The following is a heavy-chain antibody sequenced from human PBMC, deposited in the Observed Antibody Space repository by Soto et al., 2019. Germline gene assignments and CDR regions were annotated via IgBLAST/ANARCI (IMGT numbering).Heavy chain of an antibody. CDR1: GFTVSSSH. J-gene: IGHJ5*02. D-gene: IGHD3-10*01. V-gene: IGHV3-53*01. CDR2: IYSGGSP. CDR3: ARLGPYGSESYSFRYNWFDP. Sequence: GGSLRLSCTTSGFTVSSSHMTWVRQAPGKGLEWVSVIYSGGSPYYAVSVQGRFTISRDNSKNTVYLQMNSLRGEDTAMYYCARLGPYGSESYSFRYNWFDPWGQGTQVTVSS.